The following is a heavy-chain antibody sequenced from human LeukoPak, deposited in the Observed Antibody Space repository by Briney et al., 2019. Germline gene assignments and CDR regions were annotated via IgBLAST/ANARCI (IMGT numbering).Heavy chain of an antibody. D-gene: IGHD6-19*01. Sequence: PGESLRVSCAASGFTFSSYAMSWVRHAPGEGLEWVSAVSGRGDNTYYADSVKGRFTISRDSSKNTLYLQMNSLRAEDTAVYYCAKETGQWLGSNYYYMDVWGKGTTVTVSS. CDR1: GFTFSSYA. CDR3: AKETGQWLGSNYYYMDV. V-gene: IGHV3-23*01. J-gene: IGHJ6*03. CDR2: VSGRGDNT.